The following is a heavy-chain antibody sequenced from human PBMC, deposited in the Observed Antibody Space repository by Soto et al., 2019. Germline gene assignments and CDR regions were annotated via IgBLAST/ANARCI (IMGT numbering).Heavy chain of an antibody. CDR2: ISSGGSSI. CDR3: GTDSGCFSGYSYYGMDV. Sequence: GGSLRLSCAASGLTFSGYEMNWVRQAPGKGLEWVPYISSGGSSISYADSVKGRFTITRDNAKNSLYLQMNSLRAEDTAVYYCGTDSGCFSGYSYYGMDVWGQGTTVTVSS. D-gene: IGHD1-26*01. V-gene: IGHV3-48*03. J-gene: IGHJ6*02. CDR1: GLTFSGYE.